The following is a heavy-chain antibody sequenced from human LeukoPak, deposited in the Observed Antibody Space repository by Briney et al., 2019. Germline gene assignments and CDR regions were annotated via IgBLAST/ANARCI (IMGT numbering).Heavy chain of an antibody. V-gene: IGHV3-74*01. D-gene: IGHD3-10*01. J-gene: IGHJ3*01. CDR3: ARDRTDDVGRNYHPMFDL. CDR1: RLTLSSHW. Sequence: GRSLRLSCAASRLTLSSHWMHCARQVSGRGPVWVSRINLDGSNTIYADSVKGRFTISRDKAKNTLHLQMSSLRAEDTALYYCARDRTDDVGRNYHPMFDLWGQGTMVTVSS. CDR2: INLDGSNT.